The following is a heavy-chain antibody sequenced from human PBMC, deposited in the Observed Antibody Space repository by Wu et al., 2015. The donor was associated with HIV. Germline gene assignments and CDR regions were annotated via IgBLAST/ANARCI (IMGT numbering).Heavy chain of an antibody. V-gene: IGHV1-2*02. Sequence: GGTNYAQKFQGRVTMTRDTSISTAYMELSRLRSDDTAVYYCARDALLYYDSSGYDYWGQGTLVTVSS. D-gene: IGHD3-22*01. CDR2: GGT. CDR3: ARDALLYYDSSGYDY. J-gene: IGHJ4*02.